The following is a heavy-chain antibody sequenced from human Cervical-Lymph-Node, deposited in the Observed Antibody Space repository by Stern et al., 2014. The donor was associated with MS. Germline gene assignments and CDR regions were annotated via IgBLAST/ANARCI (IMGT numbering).Heavy chain of an antibody. CDR3: ARVQGGVRVDS. J-gene: IGHJ4*02. CDR1: GDSISSSRYY. Sequence: QLQLQESGPGLVKPSQTLSLRCTVSGDSISSSRYYWSWIRQHAGKGLEWIGYISDGGTTYYNPSLKSRISISIDISKSHFSLNLRSVTAADTAVYYCARVQGGVRVDSWGQGTLVTVSS. CDR2: ISDGGTT. D-gene: IGHD3-10*01. V-gene: IGHV4-31*03.